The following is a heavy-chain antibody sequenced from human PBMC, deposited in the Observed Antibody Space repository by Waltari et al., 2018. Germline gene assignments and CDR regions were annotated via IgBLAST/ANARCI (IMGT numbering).Heavy chain of an antibody. CDR1: GFTFDDYA. CDR3: AKDIGSGSYYRFDY. V-gene: IGHV3-9*01. J-gene: IGHJ4*02. CDR2: ISWNSGSI. D-gene: IGHD1-26*01. Sequence: DVQLVESGGGLVQPGRSLRLSCAASGFTFDDYAMHWVRQAPGKGLEWVSGISWNSGSIGYADSVKGRFTISRDNAKNSLYLQMNSLRAEDTALYYCAKDIGSGSYYRFDYWGQGTLVTVSS.